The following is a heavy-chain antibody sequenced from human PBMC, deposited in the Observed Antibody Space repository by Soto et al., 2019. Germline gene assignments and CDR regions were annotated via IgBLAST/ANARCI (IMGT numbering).Heavy chain of an antibody. CDR1: GFSLSAYGVR. CDR3: AHTKDSSGFLTS. J-gene: IGHJ5*02. Sequence: SCPTLVNPTQTLTLTCSFSGFSLSAYGVRVIWFRQPPGETLEWLALIHWNDDKRYSPYLKSRLTITKDTSKNQVVLTLTNLDPLDTGTYFCAHTKDSSGFLTSWGQGILVTVSS. V-gene: IGHV2-5*01. D-gene: IGHD3-22*01. CDR2: IHWNDDK.